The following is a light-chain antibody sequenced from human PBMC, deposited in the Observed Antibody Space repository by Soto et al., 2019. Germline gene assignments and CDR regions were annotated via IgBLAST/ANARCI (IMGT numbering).Light chain of an antibody. CDR1: QSIANY. J-gene: IGKJ4*01. CDR2: SAS. V-gene: IGKV1-39*01. CDR3: QQTYSAPPT. Sequence: DFQMTQSPSSLSASVGDRVTIICRASQSIANYLNWYQQKPGKAPSLLIYSASTLQSGVPSRFSGSGSGTDFTLTISSLQPEDVATYFCQQTYSAPPTFGGGTKVEIK.